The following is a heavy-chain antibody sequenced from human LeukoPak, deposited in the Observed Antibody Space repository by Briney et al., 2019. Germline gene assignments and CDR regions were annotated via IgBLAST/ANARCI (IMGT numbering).Heavy chain of an antibody. CDR1: GGSFSGYY. CDR3: ARGPGSGSYYYYYYYYMDV. V-gene: IGHV4-34*01. Sequence: SETLSLTCAVYGGSFSGYYWSWIRQPPGKGLEWIGEINHSGSTNYNPSLKSRVTISVDTSKNQFSLKLSSVTAVDTAVYYCARGPGSGSYYYYYYYYMDVWGKGTTVTVSS. J-gene: IGHJ6*03. D-gene: IGHD1-26*01. CDR2: INHSGST.